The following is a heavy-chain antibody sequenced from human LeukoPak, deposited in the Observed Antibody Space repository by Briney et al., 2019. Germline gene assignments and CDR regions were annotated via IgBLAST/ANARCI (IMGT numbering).Heavy chain of an antibody. Sequence: SETLSLTCTVSGGSISSSSYYWGWIRQPPGKGLEWIGSIYYSGSTYYNPSLKSRVTISVITSKNQFSLKLTSVTAADTAVYYCAREPYTTWPYYYYYYMDVWGKGTTVTVSS. CDR2: IYYSGST. V-gene: IGHV4-39*07. J-gene: IGHJ6*03. CDR3: AREPYTTWPYYYYYYMDV. CDR1: GGSISSSSYY. D-gene: IGHD1-1*01.